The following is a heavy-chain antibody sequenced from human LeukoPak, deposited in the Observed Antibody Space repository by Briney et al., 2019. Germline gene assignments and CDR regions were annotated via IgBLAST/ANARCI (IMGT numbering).Heavy chain of an antibody. J-gene: IGHJ4*02. CDR2: VNPHTGAP. D-gene: IGHD5-24*01. Sequence: ASVKDSCKASGYTFTDYHIHWVRQAPGQGVEWLGWVNPHTGAPNHAQKFQGRVTVTRDTSLTSAYMELTNLRADDTAVYYCARPGERRWQYVYWGQGTLVTVSS. CDR3: ARPGERRWQYVY. CDR1: GYTFTDYH. V-gene: IGHV1-2*02.